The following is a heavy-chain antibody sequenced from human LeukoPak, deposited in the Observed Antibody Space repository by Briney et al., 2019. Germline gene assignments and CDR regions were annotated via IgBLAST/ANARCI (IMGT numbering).Heavy chain of an antibody. CDR2: ISYDGSNK. D-gene: IGHD3-22*01. Sequence: GRSLRLSCAASGFTFSSYGMHWVRQAPGKGLEWVAVISYDGSNKYYADSVKGRFTISRDNSKNTLYLQMNSLRAEDTAVYYCAKDGDYYDSSGYSPGWGTWGQGTLVTVSS. CDR1: GFTFSSYG. CDR3: AKDGDYYDSSGYSPGWGT. V-gene: IGHV3-30*18. J-gene: IGHJ4*02.